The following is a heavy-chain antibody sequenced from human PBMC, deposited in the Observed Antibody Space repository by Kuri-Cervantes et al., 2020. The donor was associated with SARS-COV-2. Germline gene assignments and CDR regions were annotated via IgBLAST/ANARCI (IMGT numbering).Heavy chain of an antibody. Sequence: GGSLRLSCKGSGYSFTSYWIGWVRQMPGKGLEWMGIIYPGDSDTRYSPSFQGQVTISADKSISTAYLQWSSLKASDTAMYYCARLQMPQYYYYYYGMDVWGQGTTVTVSS. CDR1: GYSFTSYW. V-gene: IGHV5-51*01. CDR2: IYPGDSDT. J-gene: IGHJ6*02. CDR3: ARLQMPQYYYYYYGMDV. D-gene: IGHD2-2*01.